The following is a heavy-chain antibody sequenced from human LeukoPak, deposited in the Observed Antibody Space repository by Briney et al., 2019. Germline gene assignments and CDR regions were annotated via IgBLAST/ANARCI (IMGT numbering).Heavy chain of an antibody. CDR2: ISGSGGST. J-gene: IGHJ4*02. D-gene: IGHD4-23*01. CDR3: AKDPRIITPKSHYFDY. CDR1: GFSFSNAW. V-gene: IGHV3-23*01. Sequence: PGESLRLSCAASGFSFSNAWMSWVRQAPGKGLEWVSAISGSGGSTYYADSVKGRFTISRDNSKNTLYLQMNSLRAEDTAVYYCAKDPRIITPKSHYFDYWGQGTLVTVSS.